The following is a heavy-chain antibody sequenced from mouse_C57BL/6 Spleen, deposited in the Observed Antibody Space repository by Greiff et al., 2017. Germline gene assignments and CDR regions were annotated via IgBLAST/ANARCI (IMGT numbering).Heavy chain of an antibody. J-gene: IGHJ4*01. CDR1: GYTFTSYW. CDR2: IDPSDSYT. V-gene: IGHV1-59*01. CDR3: ARQQPFYVRAMDY. Sequence: VQLQQPGAELVRPGTSVKLSCKASGYTFTSYWMHWVKQRPGQGLEWIGVIDPSDSYTNYNQKFKGKATLTVDTSSSTAYMQLSSLTSEDSAVYYCARQQPFYVRAMDYWGQGTSVTVSS. D-gene: IGHD1-1*01.